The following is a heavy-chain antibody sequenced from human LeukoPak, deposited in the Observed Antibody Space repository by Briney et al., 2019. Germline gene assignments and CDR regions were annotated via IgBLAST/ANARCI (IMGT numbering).Heavy chain of an antibody. D-gene: IGHD2-21*01. CDR1: GFTFSSYG. Sequence: GRSLRLSCAASGFTFSSYGMHWVRQAPGKGLEWVSAISGSGGSTYYADSVKGRFTISRDNSKNTLYLQMNSLRAEDTAVYYCAKNIRLGDVYWGQGTLVTVSS. CDR3: AKNIRLGDVY. CDR2: ISGSGGST. J-gene: IGHJ4*02. V-gene: IGHV3-23*01.